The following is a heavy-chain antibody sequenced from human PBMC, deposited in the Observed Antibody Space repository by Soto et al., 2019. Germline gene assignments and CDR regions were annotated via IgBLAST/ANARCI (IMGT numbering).Heavy chain of an antibody. D-gene: IGHD6-19*01. Sequence: GASVKVSCKASGYTFTSYGISWGRQAPGQGLEWMGWISAYNGNTNYAQKLQGRVTMTTDTSTSTAYMELRSLRSDDTAVYYCARAGIAWAGTDSDAFAIWGQGTMVTVSS. CDR3: ARAGIAWAGTDSDAFAI. CDR1: GYTFTSYG. V-gene: IGHV1-18*01. CDR2: ISAYNGNT. J-gene: IGHJ3*02.